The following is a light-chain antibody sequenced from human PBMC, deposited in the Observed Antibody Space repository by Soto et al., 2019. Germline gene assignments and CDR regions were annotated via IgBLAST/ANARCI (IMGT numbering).Light chain of an antibody. CDR1: DIGSKG. V-gene: IGLV3-21*01. CDR3: QVWDSSSDHWV. Sequence: SYELTQPPSVSVDPGKTASITCGGNDIGSKGVHWYQQKSGQAPILVICYDTDRPSGIPERFSGSNSGNTATLTISGVEAGDEADYYCQVWDSSSDHWVFGGGTKVTVL. J-gene: IGLJ3*02. CDR2: YDT.